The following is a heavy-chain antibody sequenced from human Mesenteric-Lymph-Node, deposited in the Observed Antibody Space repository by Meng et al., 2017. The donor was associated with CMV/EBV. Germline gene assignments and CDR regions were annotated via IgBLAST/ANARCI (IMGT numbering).Heavy chain of an antibody. J-gene: IGHJ4*02. D-gene: IGHD6-19*01. CDR2: ISGNGGGT. CDR3: AKEIRRGWYGVDC. V-gene: IGHV3-23*01. Sequence: ETLSLTCAASGFTFSSYAMNWVRQAPGKGLEWVSVISGNGGGTYYADSVKGRFTISRDNSKNTLYLQMNSLRAGDTAVYYCAKEIRRGWYGVDCWGQGTLVTVSS. CDR1: GFTFSSYA.